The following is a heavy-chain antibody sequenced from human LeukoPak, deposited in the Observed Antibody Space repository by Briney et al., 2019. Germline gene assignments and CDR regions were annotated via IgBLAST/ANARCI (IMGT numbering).Heavy chain of an antibody. D-gene: IGHD6-13*01. CDR2: ISSSGSTI. Sequence: PGGSLRLSCAASGFTFSSYEMNWVRQAPGKGLEWVSYISSSGSTIYYADSMKGRFTISRDNAKNSLYLQMNSLRAEDTAVYYCARDQAAAGRNWGQGTLVTVSS. V-gene: IGHV3-48*03. CDR3: ARDQAAAGRN. CDR1: GFTFSSYE. J-gene: IGHJ4*02.